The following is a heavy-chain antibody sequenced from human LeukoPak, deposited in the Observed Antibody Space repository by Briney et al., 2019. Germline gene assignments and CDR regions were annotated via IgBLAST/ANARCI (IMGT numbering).Heavy chain of an antibody. CDR3: ARGPVIHYESGGYYYFDY. Sequence: SYTLSLTCAVCGGSFSGNFWSWIRQPPGKGLAGIGELDHSGRTRYNPSLPHRATISAGTPKQQSSLQLTSVTAADTAVYYGARGPVIHYESGGYYYFDYWGQGALVTVSS. J-gene: IGHJ4*02. V-gene: IGHV4-34*01. D-gene: IGHD3-22*01. CDR2: LDHSGRT. CDR1: GGSFSGNF.